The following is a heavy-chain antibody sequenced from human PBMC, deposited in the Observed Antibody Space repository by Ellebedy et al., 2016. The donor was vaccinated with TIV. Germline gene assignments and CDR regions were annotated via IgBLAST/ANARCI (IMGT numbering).Heavy chain of an antibody. V-gene: IGHV3-74*01. D-gene: IGHD1-20*01. CDR2: INSDGSST. J-gene: IGHJ6*02. Sequence: PGGSLRLSCAASGFTFSSYWMHWVRQAPGKGLVWVSRINSDGSSTSYADSVKGRFTISRDNAKNTLYLQMNSLRAEDTAVYYCARAGGGGTLRLTGPFVGYGLDVWGQGTTVTVSS. CDR3: ARAGGGGTLRLTGPFVGYGLDV. CDR1: GFTFSSYW.